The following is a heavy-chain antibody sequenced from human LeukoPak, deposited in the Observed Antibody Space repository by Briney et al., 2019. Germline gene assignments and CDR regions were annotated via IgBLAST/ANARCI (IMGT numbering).Heavy chain of an antibody. J-gene: IGHJ4*02. CDR2: IYYSGST. Sequence: SETLSLTCAVYGGSVSGYYWSWIRQPPGKGLEWIGYIYYSGSTYYNPSLKSRVTISVDTSKNQFSLKLSSVTAADTAVYYCARDSECWGQGTLVTVSS. V-gene: IGHV4-30-4*01. CDR1: GGSVSGYY. D-gene: IGHD3-3*01. CDR3: ARDSEC.